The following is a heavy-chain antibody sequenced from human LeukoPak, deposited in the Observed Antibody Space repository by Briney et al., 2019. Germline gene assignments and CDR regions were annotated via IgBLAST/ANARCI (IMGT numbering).Heavy chain of an antibody. Sequence: ASVKVSCKVSGYTLTELSMHWVRQAPGKGLEWMGGFDPEDGETIYAQKFQGRVTMAEDTSTDTAYMELSSLRSEDTAVYYCVLVGASRWYFDLWGRGTLVTVSS. CDR1: GYTLTELS. D-gene: IGHD1-26*01. V-gene: IGHV1-24*01. CDR2: FDPEDGET. J-gene: IGHJ2*01. CDR3: VLVGASRWYFDL.